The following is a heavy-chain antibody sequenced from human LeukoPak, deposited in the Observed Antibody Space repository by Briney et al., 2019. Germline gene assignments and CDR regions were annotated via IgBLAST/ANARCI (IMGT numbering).Heavy chain of an antibody. CDR1: GFTFSSYW. CDR3: AKDYYYDSSGYYDY. CDR2: INSDGSST. Sequence: GGSLRLSCAASGFTFSSYWMHWVRQAPGKGLMWVSRINSDGSSTSYADSVKGRFTISRDNSKNTLYLQMNSLRAEDTAVYYCAKDYYYDSSGYYDYWGQGTLVTVSS. V-gene: IGHV3-74*01. J-gene: IGHJ4*02. D-gene: IGHD3-22*01.